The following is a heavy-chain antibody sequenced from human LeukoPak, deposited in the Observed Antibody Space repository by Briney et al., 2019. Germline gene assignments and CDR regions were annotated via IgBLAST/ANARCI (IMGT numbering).Heavy chain of an antibody. J-gene: IGHJ6*03. CDR2: FDPEDGET. CDR1: GYTLTELS. D-gene: IGHD5-24*01. V-gene: IGHV1-24*01. CDR3: ATGGGYNEAARGGYYYYMDV. Sequence: ASVKVSCKVSGYTLTELSMHWVRQAPGKGLEWMGGFDPEDGETIYAQKFQGRVTMTEDTSTDTAYMELSSLRSEDTAVYYCATGGGYNEAARGGYYYYMDVWGKGTTVTVSS.